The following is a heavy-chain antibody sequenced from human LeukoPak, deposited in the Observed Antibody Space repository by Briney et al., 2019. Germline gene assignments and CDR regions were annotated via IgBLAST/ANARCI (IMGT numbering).Heavy chain of an antibody. CDR1: GFTVSSNY. J-gene: IGHJ4*02. CDR3: AKDSKGIAVAGPDY. CDR2: ISGSGGST. V-gene: IGHV3-23*01. Sequence: GGSLRLSCAASGFTVSSNYMSWVRQAPGKGLEWVSAISGSGGSTYYADSVKGRFTISRDNSKNTLYLQMNSLRAEDTAVYYCAKDSKGIAVAGPDYWGQGTLVTVSS. D-gene: IGHD6-19*01.